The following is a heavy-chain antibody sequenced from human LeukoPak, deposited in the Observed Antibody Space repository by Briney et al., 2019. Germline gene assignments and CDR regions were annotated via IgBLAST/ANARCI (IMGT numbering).Heavy chain of an antibody. Sequence: GGSLRLSCAASGFTFSSYSMLWVHQAPGKGLEWVSYISSSSSTIYYADSVKGRFTISRDNAKNSLYLQMNTLRAEDTAVYYCARIARGDSSGYLGDDYWGQGTLVTVSS. CDR1: GFTFSSYS. J-gene: IGHJ4*02. CDR3: ARIARGDSSGYLGDDY. CDR2: ISSSSSTI. V-gene: IGHV3-48*01. D-gene: IGHD3-22*01.